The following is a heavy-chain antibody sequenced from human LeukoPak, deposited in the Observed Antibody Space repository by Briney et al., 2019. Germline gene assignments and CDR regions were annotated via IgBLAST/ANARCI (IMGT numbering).Heavy chain of an antibody. Sequence: AGGSRRPSCAAPGFTFDDYAMHWVGKAPGKGLEWVSLISWDGGSTYYADSVKGRFTISRDNSKNSLYLQMNSLRAEDTALYYCAKDSSGYYWDYWGQGTLVTVSS. CDR1: GFTFDDYA. D-gene: IGHD3-22*01. J-gene: IGHJ4*02. CDR2: ISWDGGST. V-gene: IGHV3-43D*03. CDR3: AKDSSGYYWDY.